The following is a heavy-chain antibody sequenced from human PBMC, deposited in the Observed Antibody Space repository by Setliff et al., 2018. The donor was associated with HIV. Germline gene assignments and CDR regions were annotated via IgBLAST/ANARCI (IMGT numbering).Heavy chain of an antibody. J-gene: IGHJ5*02. CDR1: GYTFTKFD. CDR3: ARTWGAGVTGYWFEP. Sequence: ASVKVSCKASGYTFTKFDINWVRQATGQGLEWMGWMNPNSGNTGFAQKFQGRVTMTRNTSISTAYMELSSLRSEDTAVDFCARTWGAGVTGYWFEPWGQGTRVTVSS. V-gene: IGHV1-8*01. CDR2: MNPNSGNT. D-gene: IGHD3-9*01.